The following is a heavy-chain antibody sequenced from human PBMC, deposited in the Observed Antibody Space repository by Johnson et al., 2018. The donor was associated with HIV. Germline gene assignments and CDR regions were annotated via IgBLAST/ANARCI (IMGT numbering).Heavy chain of an antibody. J-gene: IGHJ3*02. CDR2: ISGSGGST. V-gene: IGHV3-23*04. CDR3: AKWGSLAVAAIGNAFDI. D-gene: IGHD6-19*01. Sequence: VQLVESGGGLVQPGGSLRLSCAASGFTFSSYAMSWVRQAPGKGLEWVSAISGSGGSTYYADSVKGRFTISRDNSKNTLYLQMNSLRAEDTAVYYCAKWGSLAVAAIGNAFDIWGQGTIVTVSS. CDR1: GFTFSSYA.